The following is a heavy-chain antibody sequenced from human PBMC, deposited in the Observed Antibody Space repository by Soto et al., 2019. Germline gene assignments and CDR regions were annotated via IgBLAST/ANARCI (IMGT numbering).Heavy chain of an antibody. D-gene: IGHD6-6*01. Sequence: QVQVVQSGTEVKKPGASLKVSCKASGYTFTNYGISWVRQAPGQGLDGMGCISAYNGNTNYAQIFQGRVTLTTDTYTTTDYMELRSLRSDDTAVYYCARGDSSSGLDPWGQGTLVTVSS. CDR3: ARGDSSSGLDP. CDR2: ISAYNGNT. CDR1: GYTFTNYG. V-gene: IGHV1-18*01. J-gene: IGHJ5*02.